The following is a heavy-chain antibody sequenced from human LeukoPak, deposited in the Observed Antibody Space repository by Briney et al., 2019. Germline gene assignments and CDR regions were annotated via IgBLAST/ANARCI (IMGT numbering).Heavy chain of an antibody. J-gene: IGHJ3*02. Sequence: SETLSLTCTVSGYSISSGYYWGWIRQPPGKGLEWIVSIYHSGSAYYNPSLKSRVTISVDTSKNQFSLKLNSVTAADTAVYYCARVFRAGGFGAFDIWGQGTMVTVSS. CDR1: GYSISSGYY. V-gene: IGHV4-38-2*02. CDR3: ARVFRAGGFGAFDI. D-gene: IGHD3-10*01. CDR2: IYHSGSA.